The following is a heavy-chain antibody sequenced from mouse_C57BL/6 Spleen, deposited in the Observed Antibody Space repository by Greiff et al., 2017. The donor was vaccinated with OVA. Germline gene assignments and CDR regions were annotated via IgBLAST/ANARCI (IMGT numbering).Heavy chain of an antibody. D-gene: IGHD2-4*01. CDR3: TRGGDYDPAWFAY. J-gene: IGHJ3*01. CDR1: GYTFTDYE. Sequence: SGAELVRPGASVTLSCKASGYTFTDYEMHWVKQTPVHGLEWIGAIDPETGGTAYNQKFKGKAILTADKSSSTAYMELRSLTSEDSAVYYCTRGGDYDPAWFAYWGQGTLVTVSA. V-gene: IGHV1-15*01. CDR2: IDPETGGT.